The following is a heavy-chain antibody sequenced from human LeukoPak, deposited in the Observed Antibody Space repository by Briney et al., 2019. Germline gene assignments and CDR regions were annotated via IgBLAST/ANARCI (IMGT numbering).Heavy chain of an antibody. Sequence: ASVKVSCKASGYTFTSYDINWVRQATGQGLEWMGWMNPNSGNTGYAQKFQGRVTMTRNTSISTAYMELSSLRSEDTAVYYCASVAHKPYSSSWYRDDYWGQGTLVTVSS. CDR2: MNPNSGNT. D-gene: IGHD6-13*01. V-gene: IGHV1-8*01. J-gene: IGHJ4*02. CDR3: ASVAHKPYSSSWYRDDY. CDR1: GYTFTSYD.